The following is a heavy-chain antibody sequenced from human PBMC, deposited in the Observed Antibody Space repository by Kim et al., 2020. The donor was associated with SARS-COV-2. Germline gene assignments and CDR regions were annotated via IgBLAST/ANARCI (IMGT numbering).Heavy chain of an antibody. CDR3: STADRSILDY. J-gene: IGHJ4*02. Sequence: GTTDFAAPVEGRFAISRDDSKNTFYLLMNSLKTEDTAVYYCSTADRSILDYWGQGALVTVSS. CDR2: GTT. D-gene: IGHD2-15*01. V-gene: IGHV3-15*01.